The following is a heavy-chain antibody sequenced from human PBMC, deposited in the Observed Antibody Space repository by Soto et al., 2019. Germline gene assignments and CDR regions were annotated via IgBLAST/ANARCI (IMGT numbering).Heavy chain of an antibody. CDR3: ARDLDYYRSGPPPHD. V-gene: IGHV3-23*01. D-gene: IGHD3-10*01. J-gene: IGHJ4*02. Sequence: PGGSLRLSCAASGFTFSSYAMSWVRQAPGKGLEWVSAISGSGGSTYYADSVKGRFTISRDNAKNTLYLQMNSLRADDTAVYYCARDLDYYRSGPPPHDWGQGTLVTVSS. CDR1: GFTFSSYA. CDR2: ISGSGGST.